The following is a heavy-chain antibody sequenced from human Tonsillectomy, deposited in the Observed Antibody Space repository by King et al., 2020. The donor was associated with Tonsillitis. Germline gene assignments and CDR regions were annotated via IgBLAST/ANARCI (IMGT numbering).Heavy chain of an antibody. J-gene: IGHJ4*02. D-gene: IGHD6-6*01. CDR2: ISSSSSTI. CDR3: ARGRSPFDY. V-gene: IGHV3-48*01. Sequence: VQLVESGGGLVQPGGSLRLSCAASGFTFSSYSMNWVRQAPGKGLEWVSYISSSSSTIYYADSGKGRFTISRDNAKNSLYLQMNSLRAEDTAVYYCARGRSPFDYWGQGTLVTVSS. CDR1: GFTFSSYS.